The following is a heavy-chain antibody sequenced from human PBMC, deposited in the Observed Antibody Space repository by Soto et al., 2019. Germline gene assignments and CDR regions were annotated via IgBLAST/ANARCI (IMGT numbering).Heavy chain of an antibody. Sequence: EVQLLESGGGLVQPGAPLNLSCAASGFTFSTFAMSWARQAPGKGLEWVSSINKNGGSTFYADPVKGRFTISRDNSKDTLFLQMNSLRAEDTALYYCAKRPSYDFVNWGQGTLVTVSS. CDR3: AKRPSYDFVN. J-gene: IGHJ4*02. CDR2: INKNGGST. CDR1: GFTFSTFA. V-gene: IGHV3-23*01. D-gene: IGHD3-3*01.